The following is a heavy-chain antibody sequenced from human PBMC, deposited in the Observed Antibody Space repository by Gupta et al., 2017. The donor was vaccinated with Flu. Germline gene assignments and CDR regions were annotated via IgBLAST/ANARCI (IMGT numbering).Heavy chain of an antibody. J-gene: IGHJ3*02. D-gene: IGHD3-22*01. CDR3: TTDTVVVVISAFDI. Sequence: ISRDDSKNTLYLQMNSLKTEDTAVYYCTTDTVVVVISAFDIWGQGTMVTVSS. V-gene: IGHV3-15*01.